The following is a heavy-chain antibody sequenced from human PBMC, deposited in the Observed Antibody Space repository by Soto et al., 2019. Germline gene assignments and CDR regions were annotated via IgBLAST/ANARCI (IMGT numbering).Heavy chain of an antibody. CDR2: ISYDGSNK. J-gene: IGHJ3*02. CDR3: ARKTQLVRGDAFDI. CDR1: GFTFSSYA. Sequence: GGSLRLSCAASGFTFSSYAMHWVRQAPGKGLEWVAVISYDGSNKYYADSVKGRFTISRDNSKNTLYLHMNSLRAEDTAVYYCARKTQLVRGDAFDIWGQGTMVTVSS. V-gene: IGHV3-30-3*01. D-gene: IGHD6-13*01.